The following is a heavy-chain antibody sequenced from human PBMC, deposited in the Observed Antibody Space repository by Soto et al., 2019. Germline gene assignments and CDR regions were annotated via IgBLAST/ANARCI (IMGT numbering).Heavy chain of an antibody. Sequence: QVQLVQSGAEVKKPGSSVKVSCKASGGTFSNSAISWVRQAPGQGLEWMGGIIPILATANYAQKFQDRVTITADESTSTAYVELSSLTSEDTAVYYCAREGYCLSSSCYGLDAFDIWGQGTMVIVSS. CDR2: IIPILATA. V-gene: IGHV1-69*12. D-gene: IGHD2-2*01. CDR1: GGTFSNSA. CDR3: AREGYCLSSSCYGLDAFDI. J-gene: IGHJ3*02.